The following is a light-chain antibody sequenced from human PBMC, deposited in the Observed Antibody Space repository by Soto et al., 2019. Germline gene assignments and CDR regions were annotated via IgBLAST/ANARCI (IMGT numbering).Light chain of an antibody. CDR2: DAS. CDR3: QQFGSSVT. Sequence: ILLTQYPATLSLSPGERATLSCRASQSVSRYLAWYQQRPGQAPRLLIYDASNRATGVPARFSGSGSGTDFTLTISRLEPEDFAVYYCQQFGSSVTFGQGTRLEI. CDR1: QSVSRY. J-gene: IGKJ5*01. V-gene: IGKV3-11*01.